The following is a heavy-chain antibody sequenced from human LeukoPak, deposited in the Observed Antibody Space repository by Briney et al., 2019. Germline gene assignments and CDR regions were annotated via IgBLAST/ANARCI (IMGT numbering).Heavy chain of an antibody. CDR1: GFTFGSYA. J-gene: IGHJ5*02. D-gene: IGHD3-16*01. CDR3: ARDPTSAGWFDP. Sequence: QPGGSLRLSCAASGFTFGSYAMSWVRQAPGKGLEWVSGMSGSTGSTYYADSVKGRFTISRDNAKNSLYLQMNSLRAEDTAVYYCARDPTSAGWFDPWGQGTLVTVSS. CDR2: MSGSTGST. V-gene: IGHV3-23*01.